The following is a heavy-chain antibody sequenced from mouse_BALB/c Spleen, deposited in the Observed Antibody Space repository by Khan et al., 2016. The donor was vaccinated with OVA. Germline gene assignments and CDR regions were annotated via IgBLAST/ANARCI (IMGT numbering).Heavy chain of an antibody. CDR1: GYPFTYYV. CDR2: IYPGSDNA. V-gene: IGHV1-81*01. CDR3: ARGDGYYVYFDY. J-gene: IGHJ2*01. D-gene: IGHD2-3*01. Sequence: QVQLQQSGPELVKPGASVKMSCKASGYPFTYYVITWVKQRTGQGLEWIGEIYPGSDNAYYNERFKGKATLTADKSSNTTHMQLSSLTSEDSAVYFCARGDGYYVYFDYWGQGTTLTVSS.